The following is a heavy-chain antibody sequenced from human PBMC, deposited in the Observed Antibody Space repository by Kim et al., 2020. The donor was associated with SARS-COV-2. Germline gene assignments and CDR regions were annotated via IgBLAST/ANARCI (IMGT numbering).Heavy chain of an antibody. V-gene: IGHV3-23*01. J-gene: IGHJ6*03. CDR1: GFTFDSYG. CDR2: ISGSARNK. D-gene: IGHD2-21*01. Sequence: GGSLRLSCAASGFTFDSYGMSWVRQAPGKGLEWVSVISGSARNKFYADSVRGRFTISRDNAKDSLYLQMNSLRDEDTAVYYCARMVIMAVYYYYYY. CDR3: ARMVIMAVYYYYYY.